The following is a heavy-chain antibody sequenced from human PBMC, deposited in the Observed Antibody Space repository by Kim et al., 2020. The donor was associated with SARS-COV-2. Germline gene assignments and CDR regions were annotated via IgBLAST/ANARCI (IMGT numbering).Heavy chain of an antibody. Sequence: SETLSLTCAVYGGSFSGYYWSWIRQPPGKGLEWIGEINHSGSTNYNPSLKSRVTISVDTSKNQFSLKLSSVTAADTAVYYCARDSRTGGHYYYYYGMDVWGQGTTVTVSS. CDR3: ARDSRTGGHYYYYYGMDV. CDR2: INHSGST. CDR1: GGSFSGYY. V-gene: IGHV4-34*01. D-gene: IGHD3-16*01. J-gene: IGHJ6*02.